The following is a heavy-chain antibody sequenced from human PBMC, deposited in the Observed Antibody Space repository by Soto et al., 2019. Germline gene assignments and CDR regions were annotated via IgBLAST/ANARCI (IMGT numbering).Heavy chain of an antibody. CDR3: ARRSDSSGYYSAFWFDP. D-gene: IGHD3-22*01. J-gene: IGHJ5*02. CDR1: GFTFSSYS. Sequence: GGSLRLSCAASGFTFSSYSMNWVRQAPGKGLEWVSSISSSSSYIYYADSVKGRFTISRDNAKNSLYLQMNSLRAEDTAVYYCARRSDSSGYYSAFWFDPWGQGTLVTVSS. V-gene: IGHV3-21*01. CDR2: ISSSSSYI.